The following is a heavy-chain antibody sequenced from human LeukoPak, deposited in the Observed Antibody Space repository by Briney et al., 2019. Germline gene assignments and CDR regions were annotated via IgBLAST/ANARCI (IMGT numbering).Heavy chain of an antibody. Sequence: SGGSLRLSCAASGFTFSSYAMSWVRQAPGKGLEWVSSISSSSSYIYYADSVKGRFTISRDNAKNSLYLQMNSLRAEDTAVYYCASASSAFSFDYWGQGTLVTVSS. V-gene: IGHV3-21*01. CDR3: ASASSAFSFDY. CDR1: GFTFSSYA. D-gene: IGHD6-19*01. J-gene: IGHJ4*02. CDR2: ISSSSSYI.